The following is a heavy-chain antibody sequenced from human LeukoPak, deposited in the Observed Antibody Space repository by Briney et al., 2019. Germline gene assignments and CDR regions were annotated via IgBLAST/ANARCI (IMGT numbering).Heavy chain of an antibody. CDR1: GYTFTSYD. D-gene: IGHD3-9*01. J-gene: IGHJ4*02. Sequence: ASVKVSCKASGYTFTSYDINWVRQATGQGLEWMGWMNPNSGNTGYAQKFQGRVTMTRNTSISTAYMELSSLRSEDTAVYYCARGVRYFDWLLQLRYYFDYWGQGTLVTVSS. V-gene: IGHV1-8*01. CDR3: ARGVRYFDWLLQLRYYFDY. CDR2: MNPNSGNT.